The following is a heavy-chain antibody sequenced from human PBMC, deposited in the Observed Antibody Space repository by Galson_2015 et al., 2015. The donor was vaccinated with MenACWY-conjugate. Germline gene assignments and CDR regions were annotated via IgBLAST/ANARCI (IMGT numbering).Heavy chain of an antibody. J-gene: IGHJ4*02. D-gene: IGHD3-10*01. Sequence: SVKVSCKASGYAFSSFGINWVRQAPGQGLEWMGWISAYNGDTNYAQMIQDRVTMTTDKSTDTVYMYLRSLTPDDTAVYYCASGSIVRGVMTESTNHHFEHWGPGTQVSVSS. CDR1: GYAFSSFG. CDR3: ASGSIVRGVMTESTNHHFEH. V-gene: IGHV1-18*01. CDR2: ISAYNGDT.